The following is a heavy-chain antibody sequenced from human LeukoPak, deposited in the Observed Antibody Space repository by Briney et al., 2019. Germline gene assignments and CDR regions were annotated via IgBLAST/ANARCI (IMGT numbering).Heavy chain of an antibody. CDR1: GFTFSNYA. CDR2: ISASGGSP. J-gene: IGHJ4*02. V-gene: IGHV3-23*01. Sequence: GGSLRLSCAASGFTFSNYAMSWVRQAPGKGLEWVSAISASGGSPYYADSVKGRFTISRDNSQNTLYLQMNSLRADDTAVYYCATDLTGPEDYWGQGTLVTVSS. CDR3: ATDLTGPEDY.